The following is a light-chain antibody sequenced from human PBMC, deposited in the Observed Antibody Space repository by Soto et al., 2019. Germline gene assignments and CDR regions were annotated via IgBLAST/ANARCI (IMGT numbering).Light chain of an antibody. CDR1: QSISNW. J-gene: IGKJ1*01. Sequence: IKMTQSPSTLSSSVGDRVTITCRASQSISNWLAWYQQKPGTAPKVLIYHASNLQSGVPSRFSGSGSGRDLTLTISSLQPDALATYYCQQYNSYSFGQGTKVDIK. V-gene: IGKV1-5*01. CDR2: HAS. CDR3: QQYNSYS.